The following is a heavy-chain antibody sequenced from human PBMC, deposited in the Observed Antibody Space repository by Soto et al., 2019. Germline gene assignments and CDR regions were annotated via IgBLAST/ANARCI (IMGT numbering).Heavy chain of an antibody. J-gene: IGHJ5*02. CDR2: IYWDEEK. CDR3: AHAQFEYSGAWYTA. D-gene: IGHD6-19*01. CDR1: GFSLSTEGVA. V-gene: IGHV2-5*02. Sequence: QITLKESGPTLEKPTQTLTLTCTFSGFSLSTEGVAVGWVRQPPGKALEWIALIYWDEEKRYSPSLESRLTLTKATSKNQVVLTMTNMDSVDTATHYCAHAQFEYSGAWYTAWGQGTLVTVSS.